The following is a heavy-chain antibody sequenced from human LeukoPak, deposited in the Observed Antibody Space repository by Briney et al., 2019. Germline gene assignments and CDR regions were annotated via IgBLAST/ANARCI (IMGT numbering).Heavy chain of an antibody. CDR3: AREGGIQLWSFDI. V-gene: IGHV3-21*01. CDR1: GFTFSSYS. D-gene: IGHD5-18*01. J-gene: IGHJ3*02. CDR2: ISSSSSYI. Sequence: GGSLRLSCAASGFTFSSYSMSWVRQAPGKGLEWVSSISSSSSYIYYADSVKGRFTISRDNAKNSLYLQMNSLRAEDTAVYYCAREGGIQLWSFDIWGQGTMVTVSS.